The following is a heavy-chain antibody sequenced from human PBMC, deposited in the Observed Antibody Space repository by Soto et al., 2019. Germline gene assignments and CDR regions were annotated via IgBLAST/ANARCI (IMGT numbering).Heavy chain of an antibody. CDR3: ARQGLIRFLEWLPTAYYYYGMDV. CDR1: GGSISSSSYY. J-gene: IGHJ6*02. D-gene: IGHD3-3*01. V-gene: IGHV4-39*01. Sequence: SETLSLTCTVSGGSISSSSYYWGWIRQPPGKGLEWIGSIYYSGSTYYNPSLKSRVTISVDTSKNQFSLKLSSVTAADTAVYYCARQGLIRFLEWLPTAYYYYGMDVWGQGTTVTAP. CDR2: IYYSGST.